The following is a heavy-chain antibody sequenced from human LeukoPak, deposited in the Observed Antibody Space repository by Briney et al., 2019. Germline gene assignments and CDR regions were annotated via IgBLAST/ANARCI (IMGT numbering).Heavy chain of an antibody. Sequence: SQTRSLTWAISGDSVSSNSVTWNWIGQSPSRGFEWLGRTYYRSTWYNDYAVSVRGRITVNPDTSKNQFSLHLNSVTPEDTAVYYCARRLTQYDCFDPWGQGILVTVSS. CDR1: GDSVSSNSVT. V-gene: IGHV6-1*01. CDR3: ARRLTQYDCFDP. D-gene: IGHD2-2*01. J-gene: IGHJ5*02. CDR2: TYYRSTWYN.